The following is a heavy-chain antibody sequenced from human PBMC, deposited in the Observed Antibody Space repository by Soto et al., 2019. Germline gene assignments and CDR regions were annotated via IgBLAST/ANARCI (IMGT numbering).Heavy chain of an antibody. V-gene: IGHV4-39*01. D-gene: IGHD4-17*01. Sequence: PSETLSLTCTVSGGSISSSSYYWGWIRQPPGKGLEWIGSIYYSGSTYYNPSLKSRVTISVDTSKNQFSLKLSSVTAADTAVYYCARRYGPGFDYWGQGTQVTVSS. J-gene: IGHJ4*02. CDR2: IYYSGST. CDR3: ARRYGPGFDY. CDR1: GGSISSSSYY.